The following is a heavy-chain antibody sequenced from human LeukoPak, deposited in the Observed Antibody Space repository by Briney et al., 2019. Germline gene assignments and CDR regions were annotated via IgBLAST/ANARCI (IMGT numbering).Heavy chain of an antibody. V-gene: IGHV3-48*02. CDR2: ISSSSSTI. CDR3: ASGGIGYCSSTSCLY. Sequence: GGSLRLSCAASGFTFSSYSMNWVRQAPGKGLEWVSYISSSSSTIYYADSVKGRFTISRDNAKNSLYLQMNSLRDEDTAVYYCASGGIGYCSSTSCLYWGQGTPVTVSS. J-gene: IGHJ4*02. CDR1: GFTFSSYS. D-gene: IGHD2-2*01.